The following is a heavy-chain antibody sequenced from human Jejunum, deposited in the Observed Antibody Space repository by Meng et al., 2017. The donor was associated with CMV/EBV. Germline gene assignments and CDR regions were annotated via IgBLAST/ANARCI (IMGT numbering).Heavy chain of an antibody. CDR3: VRGPAYCGGDCYSD. D-gene: IGHD2-21*01. J-gene: IGHJ4*02. CDR1: GFPFSHFA. V-gene: IGHV3-23*05. CDR2: IHSGGNAT. Sequence: SGFPFSHFAMTWVRQAPGKGLEWVSTIHSGGNATYYTDSVKGRFTISRDNSENTLYLQMNSLRAEDTAVYYCVRGPAYCGGDCYSDWAQGTMVTVSS.